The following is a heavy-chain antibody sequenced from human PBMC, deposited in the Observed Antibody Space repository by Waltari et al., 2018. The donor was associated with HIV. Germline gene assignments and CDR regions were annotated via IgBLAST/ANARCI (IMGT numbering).Heavy chain of an antibody. CDR1: GFSVSRYG. J-gene: IGHJ4*02. CDR3: ARDPVTLLIAVAGAFDY. Sequence: QVQLVESGGGVVRPGRSLRLSCAASGFSVSRYGMHWVRQAPGKGRGWGAVKWHDGSKKYYAGSVKGRFTVSRDTSKNTLYLEMNRLRAEDTAVYHGARDPVTLLIAVAGAFDYWGPGIPVTVSS. CDR2: KWHDGSKK. V-gene: IGHV3-33*01. D-gene: IGHD6-19*01.